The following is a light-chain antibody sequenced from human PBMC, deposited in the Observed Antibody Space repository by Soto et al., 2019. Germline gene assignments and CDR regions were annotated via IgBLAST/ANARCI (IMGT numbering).Light chain of an antibody. J-gene: IGKJ4*01. Sequence: EIVMTQSPATLSVSPGEGVTLSCRASERLTTNLAWYQQSPGQAPRLLIYGTYTRATGIPTRFSGSGTGTEFTPTISSLESEDFAVYYCQQYNKWPRTFGGGTKVDI. CDR3: QQYNKWPRT. V-gene: IGKV3D-15*01. CDR2: GTY. CDR1: ERLTTN.